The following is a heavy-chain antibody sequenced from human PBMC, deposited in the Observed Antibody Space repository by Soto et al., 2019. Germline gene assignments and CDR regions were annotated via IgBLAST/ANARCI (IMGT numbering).Heavy chain of an antibody. Sequence: QVQLVQSGAAVKKPGSSVKVSCKASGGTFSSYAISWVRQAPGQGLEWMGGIIPIFGTANYAQKFQGRVTITADESTSTAYMELSSLRSEDTAVYYCARSRYSSSWYRLSYWGQGTLVTVSS. V-gene: IGHV1-69*12. CDR1: GGTFSSYA. CDR2: IIPIFGTA. D-gene: IGHD6-13*01. J-gene: IGHJ4*02. CDR3: ARSRYSSSWYRLSY.